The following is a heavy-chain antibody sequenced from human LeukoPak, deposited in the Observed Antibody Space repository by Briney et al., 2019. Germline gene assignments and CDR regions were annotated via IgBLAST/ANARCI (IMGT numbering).Heavy chain of an antibody. CDR2: GFASGST. D-gene: IGHD4-11*01. V-gene: IGHV4-4*07. Sequence: PSETLSLTCTVSGGSISSFYWSWIRQPAGKGLEWIGRGFASGSTIYNPSLKSRVTISVDESKNQFSLELKSVTAADTAVYYCARHDYRNYVRHWGQGTLITVSS. CDR1: GGSISSFY. CDR3: ARHDYRNYVRH. J-gene: IGHJ4*02.